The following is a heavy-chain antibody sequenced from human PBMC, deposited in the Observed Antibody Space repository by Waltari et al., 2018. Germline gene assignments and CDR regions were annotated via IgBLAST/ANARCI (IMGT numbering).Heavy chain of an antibody. D-gene: IGHD6-13*01. V-gene: IGHV3-48*04. CDR1: GFTFSTYS. CDR3: ARPVAAAGNYGMDV. J-gene: IGHJ6*02. CDR2: ITGISRTI. Sequence: EVQLVESGGNLVQPGGSLRLSCIASGFTFSTYSMNWVRQAPGKGLEWISYITGISRTIYYTDSVKGRFTVSRDNAKNSLFLQMSSLRVEDTAVYYCARPVAAAGNYGMDVWGQGTTVTVSS.